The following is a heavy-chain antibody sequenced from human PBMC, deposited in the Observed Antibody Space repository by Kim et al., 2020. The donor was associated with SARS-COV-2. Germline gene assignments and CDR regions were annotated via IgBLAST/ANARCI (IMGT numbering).Heavy chain of an antibody. Sequence: SETLSLTCDVYNGSFSGYYWSWIRQPPGKGLDWIGEIHESGSTNYNPPLRGRVTISVGTSKKQFSLKLSSVTAADTAVYYCARSRSETWEGSAFEIWGQGTMVTVSS. V-gene: IGHV4-34*01. D-gene: IGHD1-26*01. CDR3: ARSRSETWEGSAFEI. CDR1: NGSFSGYY. J-gene: IGHJ3*02. CDR2: IHESGST.